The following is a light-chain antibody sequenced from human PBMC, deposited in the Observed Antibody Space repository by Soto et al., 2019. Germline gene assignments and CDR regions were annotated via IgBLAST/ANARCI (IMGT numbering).Light chain of an antibody. CDR2: AAS. CDR1: QGISSY. Sequence: AIRMTQSPSSFSASTGDRVTITCRASQGISSYLAWDQQKPGKAPKLLIYAASPLQSGVPSRFSGSGCGTDFTLTISALQANDVANDYCQPYYNYHPLTFGGGTKVEIK. J-gene: IGKJ4*01. V-gene: IGKV1-8*01. CDR3: QPYYNYHPLT.